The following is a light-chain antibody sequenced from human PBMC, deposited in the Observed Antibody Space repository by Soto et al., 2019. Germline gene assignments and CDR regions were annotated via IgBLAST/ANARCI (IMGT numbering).Light chain of an antibody. J-gene: IGKJ5*01. CDR3: QQYGTSPIT. Sequence: ENVLTQSPGTLSLSPGERATLSCTASQTVSSSLTWYQQRPGHAPSPLISGASRRATGIPDRFSGSGSGTDFTLTISRLEPEYFALYYCQQYGTSPITFGQGTRLEIK. V-gene: IGKV3-20*01. CDR1: QTVSSS. CDR2: GAS.